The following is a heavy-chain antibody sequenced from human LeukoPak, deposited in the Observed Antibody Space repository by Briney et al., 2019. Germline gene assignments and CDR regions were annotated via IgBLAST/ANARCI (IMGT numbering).Heavy chain of an antibody. Sequence: GGSLRLSCAASGFTFTNYWMTWVRQAPGKGLEWAASINQDGSEKYYVDSVKGRFTISRDNAKNSLYLQMNSLRAEGTAIYYCAKGTRIRGQGTLVTVSS. D-gene: IGHD2-15*01. CDR1: GFTFTNYW. V-gene: IGHV3-7*03. CDR3: AKGTRI. J-gene: IGHJ1*01. CDR2: INQDGSEK.